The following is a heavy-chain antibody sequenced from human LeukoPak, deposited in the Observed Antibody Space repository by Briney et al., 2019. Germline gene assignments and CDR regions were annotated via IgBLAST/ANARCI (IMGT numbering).Heavy chain of an antibody. Sequence: WDSLSLTCAVSGYSISSGYYWGWIRQSPGKGLEWIATIFHSGSIYYNPSLKSRVTLSVNTSKNQFSLRLNSVTAADTALYYCARMGVSYYYDSSTYPTAFDVWGQGTMVSVSS. CDR1: GYSISSGYY. J-gene: IGHJ3*01. CDR3: ARMGVSYYYDSSTYPTAFDV. V-gene: IGHV4-38-2*01. CDR2: IFHSGSI. D-gene: IGHD3-22*01.